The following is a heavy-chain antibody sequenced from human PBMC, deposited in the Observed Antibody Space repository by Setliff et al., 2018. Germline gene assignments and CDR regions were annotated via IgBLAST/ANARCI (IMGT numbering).Heavy chain of an antibody. CDR2: VDPEDGET. D-gene: IGHD3-22*01. V-gene: IGHV1-69-2*01. Sequence: ASVKVSCKASGYTFTDYYMHWVQQAPGKGLEWMGRVDPEDGETIYAEKFQGRVTITADTSTDTAYMELSSLRSEDTAVYYCARARDRPKFDDWGQGTLVTVSS. CDR1: GYTFTDYY. CDR3: ARARDRPKFDD. J-gene: IGHJ4*02.